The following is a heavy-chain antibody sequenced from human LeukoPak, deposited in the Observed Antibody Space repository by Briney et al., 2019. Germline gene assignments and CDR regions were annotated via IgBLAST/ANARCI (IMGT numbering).Heavy chain of an antibody. CDR1: GYTFTGYY. Sequence: ASVKVSCKASGYTFTGYYMHWVRQAPGQGLEWMGWINPNSGGTNYAQKFQGRVTMTRDTSISTAYMELSRLRSDDTAVYYCARGVVVVAASNWFDPWGQGTLVTVSS. V-gene: IGHV1-2*02. J-gene: IGHJ5*02. CDR3: ARGVVVVAASNWFDP. D-gene: IGHD2-15*01. CDR2: INPNSGGT.